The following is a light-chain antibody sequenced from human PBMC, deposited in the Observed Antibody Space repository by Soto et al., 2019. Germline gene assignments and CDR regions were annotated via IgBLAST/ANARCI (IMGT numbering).Light chain of an antibody. V-gene: IGKV3-20*01. J-gene: IGKJ1*01. CDR1: QSVSSS. CDR3: QQYGTPPQT. Sequence: EIVITQSPATLSMSPGERATLSCRASQSVSSSLAWYQQKPGQGPRLLIYGASSRATGIPDRFSGSGSGTDFTLTISRLEPEDFAVYYCQQYGTPPQTFGQGTKVDIK. CDR2: GAS.